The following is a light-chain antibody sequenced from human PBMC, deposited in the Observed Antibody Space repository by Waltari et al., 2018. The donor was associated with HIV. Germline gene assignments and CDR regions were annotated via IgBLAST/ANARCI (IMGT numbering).Light chain of an antibody. V-gene: IGLV2-14*01. J-gene: IGLJ2*01. CDR3: SSHTGSATLVI. CDR1: SSDVGGYNY. Sequence: QSALTQPASVSGSPGQSITISCTGTSSDVGGYNYVSWFQQHPDKAPKLLIYEVTRRPSGASFRFSGSKSGNTASLTISGLQAEDEADYYSSSHTGSATLVIFGGGTKLTVL. CDR2: EVT.